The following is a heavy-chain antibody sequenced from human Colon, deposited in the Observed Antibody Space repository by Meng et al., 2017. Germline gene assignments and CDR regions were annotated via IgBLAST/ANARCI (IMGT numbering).Heavy chain of an antibody. V-gene: IGHV3-23*01. CDR3: AIEGVLAAAGTLDY. J-gene: IGHJ4*02. CDR2: INISGGT. CDR1: GFSFSNFA. D-gene: IGHD6-13*01. Sequence: GGSLRHSCAASGFSFSNFAMNWVRQAPGKGLEWVSVINISGGTTYADSVKGRFTMSRDNSKNTLYLQMTSLRAEDTALYYCAIEGVLAAAGTLDYWGQGTLVTVSS.